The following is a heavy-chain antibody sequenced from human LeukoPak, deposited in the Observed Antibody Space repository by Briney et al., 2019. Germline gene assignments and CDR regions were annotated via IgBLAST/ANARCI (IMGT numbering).Heavy chain of an antibody. CDR2: IIPILGIA. V-gene: IGHV1-69*04. Sequence: ASVRVSCKASGGTFSSYGISWVRQAPGQGLEWMGRIIPILGIANYAQTFQGRVTITADKSTSTAYMELSSLRSEDTAVYYCARVVGYRSGPYYFDYWGQGTLVTVSS. CDR1: GGTFSSYG. CDR3: ARVVGYRSGPYYFDY. D-gene: IGHD6-19*01. J-gene: IGHJ4*02.